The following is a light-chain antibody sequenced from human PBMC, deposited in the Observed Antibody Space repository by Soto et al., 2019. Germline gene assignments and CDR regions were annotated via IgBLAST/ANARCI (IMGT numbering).Light chain of an antibody. CDR1: QSVRNN. CDR2: GAS. V-gene: IGKV3-15*01. J-gene: IGKJ4*01. Sequence: EIVMTQSPATLSVSPGERATVPCRASQSVRNNLAWYQQKPGQAPRLLIYGASTRATGIPARFSGGGYGTEFTLTISSLQSEDFAVYSCQQYHDWPLTFGGGTKVDIK. CDR3: QQYHDWPLT.